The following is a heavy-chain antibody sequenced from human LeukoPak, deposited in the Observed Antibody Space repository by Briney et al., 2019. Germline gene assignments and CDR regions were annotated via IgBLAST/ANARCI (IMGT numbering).Heavy chain of an antibody. Sequence: SETLSLTCTVSGGSISSYYWSWIRQPPGKGLEWIGYIYYSGSTNYNPSLKSRVTISVDTSKNQFSLKLNSVTAADTAVYYCARGGYYDSSGYYPFDYWGQGTLVTVSS. V-gene: IGHV4-59*01. J-gene: IGHJ4*02. CDR3: ARGGYYDSSGYYPFDY. CDR2: IYYSGST. CDR1: GGSISSYY. D-gene: IGHD3-22*01.